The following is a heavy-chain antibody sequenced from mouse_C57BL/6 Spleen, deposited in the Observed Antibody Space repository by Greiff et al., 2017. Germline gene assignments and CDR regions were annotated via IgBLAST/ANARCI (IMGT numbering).Heavy chain of an antibody. D-gene: IGHD1-1*01. J-gene: IGHJ4*01. CDR3: ITTGDYAMDY. CDR1: GFTFSDYY. CDR2: ISNGGGST. Sequence: EVKLVESGGGLVQPGGSLKLSCAASGFTFSDYYMYWVRQTPEKRLEWVAYISNGGGSTYYPDTVKGRFTISRDNAKNTLYLQMSRLKSEDTAMYYCITTGDYAMDYWGQGTSVTVSS. V-gene: IGHV5-12*01.